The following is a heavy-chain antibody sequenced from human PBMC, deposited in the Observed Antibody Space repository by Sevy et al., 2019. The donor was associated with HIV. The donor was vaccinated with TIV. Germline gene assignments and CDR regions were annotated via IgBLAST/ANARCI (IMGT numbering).Heavy chain of an antibody. CDR2: ISAYNGNT. Sequence: ASVKVSCKASGYTFTSYGISWVRQAPGQGLEWMGWISAYNGNTNYAQKLQGRVTMTTDTSTSTAYMELRSLRSDDTAGYYCARGGHGYSSSWTVNWFDPWGQGTLVTVSS. D-gene: IGHD6-13*01. J-gene: IGHJ5*02. CDR1: GYTFTSYG. CDR3: ARGGHGYSSSWTVNWFDP. V-gene: IGHV1-18*01.